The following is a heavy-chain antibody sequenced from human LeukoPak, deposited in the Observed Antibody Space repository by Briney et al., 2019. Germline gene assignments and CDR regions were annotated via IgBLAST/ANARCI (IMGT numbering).Heavy chain of an antibody. D-gene: IGHD3-22*01. CDR3: ARSPLLRDLRAFDI. V-gene: IGHV4-39*01. CDR2: IYYTGST. J-gene: IGHJ3*02. CDR1: GGSISSSSYY. Sequence: SETLSLTCTVSGGSISSSSYYWGWIRQPPGKGLEWIGSIYYTGSTYYNPSLKSRVTISVDTSKNQFSLKLSSVTAADTAVYYCARSPLLRDLRAFDIWGQGTMVTVSS.